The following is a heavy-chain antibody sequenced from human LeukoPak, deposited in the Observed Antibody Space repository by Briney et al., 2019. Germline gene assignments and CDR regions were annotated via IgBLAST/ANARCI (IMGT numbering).Heavy chain of an antibody. CDR3: AIPLQSTAVAGTADAFDI. J-gene: IGHJ3*02. CDR2: INHSGST. Sequence: SETLSLTCAVYGGSFSGYYWSWIRQPPGKGLEWIGEINHSGSTNYNPSLKSRVTISVDTSKNQFSLKLSSVTAADTALYYCAIPLQSTAVAGTADAFDIWGQGTMVTVSS. V-gene: IGHV4-34*01. CDR1: GGSFSGYY. D-gene: IGHD6-19*01.